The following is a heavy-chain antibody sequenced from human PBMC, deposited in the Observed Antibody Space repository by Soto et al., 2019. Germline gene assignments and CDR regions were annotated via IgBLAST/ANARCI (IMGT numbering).Heavy chain of an antibody. CDR2: INAGNGNT. J-gene: IGHJ4*02. Sequence: QVQLVQSGAEEKKPGASVKVSCKASGYTFTSYAMHWVRQAPGQRLEWMGWINAGNGNTKYSQKFQGRVTITRETPARTAYMETSSLRSADTAVYYCARGITLPTPLDYWGQGTLVTVSS. CDR1: GYTFTSYA. CDR3: ARGITLPTPLDY. V-gene: IGHV1-3*05. D-gene: IGHD1-20*01.